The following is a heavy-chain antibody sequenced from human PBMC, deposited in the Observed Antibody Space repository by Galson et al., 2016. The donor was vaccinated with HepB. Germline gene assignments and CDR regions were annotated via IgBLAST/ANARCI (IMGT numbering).Heavy chain of an antibody. CDR2: IKQDRNEN. J-gene: IGHJ5*02. CDR3: ARIASAVAGTWFDP. V-gene: IGHV3-7*01. D-gene: IGHD6-19*01. CDR1: GFTFSNYW. Sequence: SLRLSCAASGFTFSNYWMSWVRQAPGKGLEWVANIKQDRNENFYADSVKGRFTLSRDNAKNSLYLQMNSLRVDDTAVYYCARIASAVAGTWFDPWCQGTLVTVSS.